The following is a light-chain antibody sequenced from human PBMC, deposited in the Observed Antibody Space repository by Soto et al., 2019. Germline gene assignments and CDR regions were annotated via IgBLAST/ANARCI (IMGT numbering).Light chain of an antibody. Sequence: DIQMTQSPSTLSASVGDRVTITCRASQSISSWLAWYQQKPGTAPNLLIYKASTLQSGVPSRFNGSGSGTEFTLTISSLQPDDSATYYCQQYNDNWTFGQGTKV. CDR3: QQYNDNWT. CDR1: QSISSW. J-gene: IGKJ1*01. CDR2: KAS. V-gene: IGKV1-5*03.